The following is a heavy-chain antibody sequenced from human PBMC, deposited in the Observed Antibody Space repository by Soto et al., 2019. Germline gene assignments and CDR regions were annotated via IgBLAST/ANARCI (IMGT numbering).Heavy chain of an antibody. J-gene: IGHJ4*02. CDR2: IYYSGST. Sequence: SETLSLTCTVSGGSISSYYWSWIRQPPGKGLEWIGYIYYSGSTNYNPSLKSRVTISVDTSKNQFSLKLSSVTAADTAVYYCARVRNTVTFDYWGQGTLVTVS. CDR1: GGSISSYY. V-gene: IGHV4-59*01. D-gene: IGHD4-4*01. CDR3: ARVRNTVTFDY.